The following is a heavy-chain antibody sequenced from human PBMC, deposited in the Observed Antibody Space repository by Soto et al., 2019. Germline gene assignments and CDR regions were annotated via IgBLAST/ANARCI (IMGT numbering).Heavy chain of an antibody. CDR3: ATMGTPATGLYYFDY. D-gene: IGHD1-7*01. CDR1: GDSIINGEYY. Sequence: SETLSLTCTVSGDSIINGEYYWTWIRQPPGKGLEWIGFISYGGSTYYSASLKSRFTISVDTSKNQFSLNLSFVTAADTAVYYCATMGTPATGLYYFDYWGQGTLVTVSS. CDR2: ISYGGST. J-gene: IGHJ4*02. V-gene: IGHV4-30-4*01.